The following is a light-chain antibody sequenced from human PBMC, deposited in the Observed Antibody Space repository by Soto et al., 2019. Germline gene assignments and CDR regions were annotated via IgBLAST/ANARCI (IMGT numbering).Light chain of an antibody. CDR1: QSISSY. CDR3: QQSYSTPPWT. CDR2: AAS. J-gene: IGKJ1*01. V-gene: IGKV1-39*01. Sequence: DIQMNQSPSSLSASVGDRVTITCRASQSISSYLYWYQQKPGKAHKLLIYAASSLQSGVPSRFSGSGSGTDFPLTISSLQPEDFATYYCQQSYSTPPWTFGQGTKVEIK.